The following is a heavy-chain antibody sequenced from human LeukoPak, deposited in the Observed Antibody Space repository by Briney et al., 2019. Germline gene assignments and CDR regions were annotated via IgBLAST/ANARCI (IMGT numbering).Heavy chain of an antibody. CDR2: INPNSGGT. CDR3: ARAAGTVDWFDP. J-gene: IGHJ5*02. CDR1: GYTFTGYY. Sequence: ASVKVSCKASGYTFTGYYMHWVRQAPGQGLEWMGWINPNSGGTNYAQQFQGRLTMTRDTSISTAYMELSRLRSDDTAVYYCARAAGTVDWFDPWGQGTLVTVSS. V-gene: IGHV1-2*02. D-gene: IGHD4-23*01.